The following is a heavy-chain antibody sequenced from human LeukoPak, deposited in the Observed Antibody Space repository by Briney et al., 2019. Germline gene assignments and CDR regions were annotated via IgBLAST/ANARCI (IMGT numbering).Heavy chain of an antibody. Sequence: PGGSLRLSCAASGFTFSSYSMNWVRQAPGKGLEWVSSISSSSSYIYYADSVKGRFTISRDNAKNSLYLQMNSLRAEDTAVYYCAREGRKELWFGELFFPSVFDYWGQGTLVTVSS. V-gene: IGHV3-21*01. CDR1: GFTFSSYS. J-gene: IGHJ4*02. CDR2: ISSSSSYI. CDR3: AREGRKELWFGELFFPSVFDY. D-gene: IGHD3-10*01.